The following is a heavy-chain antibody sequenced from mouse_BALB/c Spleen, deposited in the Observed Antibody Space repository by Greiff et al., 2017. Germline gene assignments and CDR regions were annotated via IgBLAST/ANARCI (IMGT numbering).Heavy chain of an antibody. Sequence: DVKLVESGPGLVKPSQSLSLTCSVTGYSITSGYYWNWIRQFPGNKLEWMGYISYDGSNNYNPSLKNRISITRDTSKNQFFLKLNSVTTEDTATYYCASYYYGSRYYAMDYWGQGTSVTVSS. J-gene: IGHJ4*01. CDR2: ISYDGSN. CDR1: GYSITSGYY. CDR3: ASYYYGSRYYAMDY. D-gene: IGHD1-1*01. V-gene: IGHV3-6*02.